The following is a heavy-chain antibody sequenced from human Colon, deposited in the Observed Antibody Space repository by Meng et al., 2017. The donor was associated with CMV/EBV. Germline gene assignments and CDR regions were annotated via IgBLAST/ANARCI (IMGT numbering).Heavy chain of an antibody. CDR3: AKERDYGHYFDY. Sequence: GESLKISCAASGFTLSSYGMHWVRQAPGKGLEWVAFIRYDGSNKYYADSVKGRFTISRDNSKNTLYLQMNSLRAEDTAVYYCAKERDYGHYFDYWGQGTLVTVSS. V-gene: IGHV3-30*02. CDR2: IRYDGSNK. D-gene: IGHD4-17*01. CDR1: GFTLSSYG. J-gene: IGHJ4*02.